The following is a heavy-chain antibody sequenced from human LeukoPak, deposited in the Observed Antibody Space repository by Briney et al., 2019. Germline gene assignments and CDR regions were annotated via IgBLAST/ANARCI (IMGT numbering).Heavy chain of an antibody. V-gene: IGHV3-23*01. D-gene: IGHD3-22*01. CDR1: GFTFNIYG. CDR2: VGGGNDI. CDR3: AKDVGITMIVVVTYYFDY. Sequence: GGSLRLSCVASGFTFNIYGMSWVRQAPGKGLEWVSSVGGGNDIHYADSVKGRFTISRDNSKNTLYLQMNSLRAEDTAVYYCAKDVGITMIVVVTYYFDYWGQGTLVAVSS. J-gene: IGHJ4*02.